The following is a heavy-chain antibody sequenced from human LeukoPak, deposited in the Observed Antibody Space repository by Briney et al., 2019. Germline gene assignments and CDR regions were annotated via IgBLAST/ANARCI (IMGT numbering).Heavy chain of an antibody. Sequence: SETLSLTCTVSGGSISNYYWSWIRQPPGKGLEWIGHIYSSGSTTYSPSLKSRVTMSVDTSKNQFSLNLTSVTAADTAVYYCARLNTRLTILAWGQGTLVTVSS. D-gene: IGHD3-3*01. V-gene: IGHV4-59*08. CDR1: GGSISNYY. CDR3: ARLNTRLTILA. J-gene: IGHJ5*02. CDR2: IYSSGST.